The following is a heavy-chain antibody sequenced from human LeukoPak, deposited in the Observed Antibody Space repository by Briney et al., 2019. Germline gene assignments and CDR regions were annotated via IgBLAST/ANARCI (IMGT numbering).Heavy chain of an antibody. V-gene: IGHV3-48*03. D-gene: IGHD3-10*01. J-gene: IGHJ6*03. CDR1: GFTFSSYE. CDR2: ISSSGSTI. CDR3: AKFCMVRGGDYMDV. Sequence: GGSLRLSCAASGFTFSSYEMNWVRQAPGKGLEWVSYISSSGSTIYYADSVKGRFTISRDNAKNSLYLQMNSLRAEDTAVYYCAKFCMVRGGDYMDVWGKGTTVTISS.